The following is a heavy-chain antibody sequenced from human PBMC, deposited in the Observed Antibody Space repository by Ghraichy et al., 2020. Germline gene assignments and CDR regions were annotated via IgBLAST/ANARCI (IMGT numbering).Heavy chain of an antibody. Sequence: GGSLRLSCAASGFTFSSFAMSWVRQAPGKGLEWVSVISDSGSNTYYTDSVKGRFTISRDNSKNTLSLQMNSLRAEDTAVYYCAKEPVRGPDFEWYNYHGMEVWGHGTTVTV. J-gene: IGHJ6*02. CDR2: ISDSGSNT. V-gene: IGHV3-23*01. D-gene: IGHD3-9*01. CDR1: GFTFSSFA. CDR3: AKEPVRGPDFEWYNYHGMEV.